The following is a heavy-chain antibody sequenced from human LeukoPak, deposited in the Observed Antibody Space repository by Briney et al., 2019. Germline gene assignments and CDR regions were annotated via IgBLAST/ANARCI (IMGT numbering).Heavy chain of an antibody. V-gene: IGHV3-23*01. CDR3: AKVMTPVVGPFDQ. CDR2: ISGSSDST. J-gene: IGHJ4*02. CDR1: GSTFSSYA. D-gene: IGHD4-23*01. Sequence: GGSLRLSCAASGSTFSSYAMSWVRQTPGKGLEWVSTISGSSDSTYYADSVKGRFTISRDNSKNTLFLQMNSLRAEDTALYYCAKVMTPVVGPFDQWGQGTLVTVSS.